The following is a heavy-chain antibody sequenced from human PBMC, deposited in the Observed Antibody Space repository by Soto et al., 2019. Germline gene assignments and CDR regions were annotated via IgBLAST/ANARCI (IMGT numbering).Heavy chain of an antibody. CDR2: IYHSGST. J-gene: IGHJ5*02. CDR3: ARERPDGARLDP. CDR1: GGSISSGGYY. Sequence: SETLSLTCTVSGGSISSGGYYWSWIRQPPGKGLEWIGYIYHSGSTYYNPSLKRRVTISVDTSKNQFSLKLSSVTAAGTAVYYCARERPDGARLDPWGQGTLVTVSS. D-gene: IGHD6-6*01. V-gene: IGHV4-30-4*08.